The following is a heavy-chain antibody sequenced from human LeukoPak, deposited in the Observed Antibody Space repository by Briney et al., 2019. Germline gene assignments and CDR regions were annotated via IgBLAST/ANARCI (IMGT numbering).Heavy chain of an antibody. Sequence: ASVKVSCKASGYTFTSHDINWVGQATGQGLEWMGWMSPNSGDTGYAQKFQGRVTISRDTSANTAYMEVSSLRSEDTAVYYCARGAAEGLDRWGQGTLVTVSS. CDR1: GYTFTSHD. J-gene: IGHJ5*02. CDR3: ARGAAEGLDR. V-gene: IGHV1-8*01. CDR2: MSPNSGDT. D-gene: IGHD6-13*01.